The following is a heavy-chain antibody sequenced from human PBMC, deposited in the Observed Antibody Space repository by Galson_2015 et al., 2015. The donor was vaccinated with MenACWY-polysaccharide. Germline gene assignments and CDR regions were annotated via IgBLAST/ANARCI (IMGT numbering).Heavy chain of an antibody. V-gene: IGHV1-8*01. D-gene: IGHD4/OR15-4a*01. CDR2: MNPNSGNT. CDR1: GYKFTSYD. CDR3: ARISAHKYTLADS. J-gene: IGHJ4*02. Sequence: SVKVSCKASGYKFTSYDINWVRQATGQGLEWMGWMNPNSGNTGYAQKFQGRVTMTSNSAITTAYMELSSLRSEDTAVYYCARISAHKYTLADSWSQGTLVTVSS.